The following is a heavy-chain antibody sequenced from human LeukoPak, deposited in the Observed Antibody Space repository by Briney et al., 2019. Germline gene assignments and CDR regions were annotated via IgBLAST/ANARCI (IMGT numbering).Heavy chain of an antibody. J-gene: IGHJ6*03. V-gene: IGHV4-59*08. CDR2: IYYSGST. Sequence: SETLSHTCTVSGGSISSYYWSWIRQPPGKGLEWIGYIYYSGSTNYNPSLKSRVTISVDTSKNQFSLKLSSVTAADTAVYYCARHLYYYYMDVWGKGTTVTVSS. CDR3: ARHLYYYYMDV. CDR1: GGSISSYY.